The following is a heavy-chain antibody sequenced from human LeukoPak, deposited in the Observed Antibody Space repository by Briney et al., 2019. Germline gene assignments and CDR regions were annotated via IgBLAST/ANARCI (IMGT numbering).Heavy chain of an antibody. D-gene: IGHD5-18*01. Sequence: PSETLSLTCTVSGGSISRYYWSWIRQPPGKGLEWIGYIYYNGGTNYNPSLKSRVTISVDTSKSQFSLKLSSVTAADTAVYYCARTAPYYYYMDVWGKGTTVTVSS. J-gene: IGHJ6*03. CDR3: ARTAPYYYYMDV. V-gene: IGHV4-59*01. CDR1: GGSISRYY. CDR2: IYYNGGT.